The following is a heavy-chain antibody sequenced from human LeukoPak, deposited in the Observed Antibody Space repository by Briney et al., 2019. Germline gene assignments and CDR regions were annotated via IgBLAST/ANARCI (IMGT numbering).Heavy chain of an antibody. V-gene: IGHV4-61*02. CDR3: ARAGYCSSTSCYTGGYYFDY. Sequence: SQTLSLTCTVSGGSISSGSYYWSWIRQPAGKGLEWIGRIYTSGSTNYNPSLKSRVTISVDTSKNQFSPKLSSVTAADTAVYYCARAGYCSSTSCYTGGYYFDYWGQGTLVTVSS. CDR2: IYTSGST. J-gene: IGHJ4*02. CDR1: GGSISSGSYY. D-gene: IGHD2-2*02.